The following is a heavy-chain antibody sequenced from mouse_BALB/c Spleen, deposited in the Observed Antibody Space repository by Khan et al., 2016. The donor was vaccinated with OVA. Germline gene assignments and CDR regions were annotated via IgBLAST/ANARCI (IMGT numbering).Heavy chain of an antibody. CDR3: ARGGSSGPAWFAY. CDR2: IRYDGDS. Sequence: EVQLQESGPGLVKPSQSLSLTCSVTGYSITSGYFWNWIRQFPGNNLEWLGYIRYDGDSNYNPSLKNRISITRDTSKNQFFLKLNSVPPEATATYYCARGGSSGPAWFAYWGQGTLVTVSA. D-gene: IGHD3-1*01. J-gene: IGHJ3*01. CDR1: GYSITSGYF. V-gene: IGHV3-6*02.